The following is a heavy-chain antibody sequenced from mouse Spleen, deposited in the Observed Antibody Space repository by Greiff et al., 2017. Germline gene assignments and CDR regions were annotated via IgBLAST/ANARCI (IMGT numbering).Heavy chain of an antibody. D-gene: IGHD1-1*01. CDR2: INYDGSST. CDR3: ARDRTTVVATKAMDY. V-gene: IGHV5-16*01. J-gene: IGHJ4*01. Sequence: DVMLVESEGGLVQPGSSMKLSCTASGFTFSDYYMAWVRQVPEKGLEWVANINYDGSSTYYLDSLKSRFIISRDNAKNILYLQMSSLKSEDTATYYCARDRTTVVATKAMDYWGQGTSVTVSS. CDR1: GFTFSDYY.